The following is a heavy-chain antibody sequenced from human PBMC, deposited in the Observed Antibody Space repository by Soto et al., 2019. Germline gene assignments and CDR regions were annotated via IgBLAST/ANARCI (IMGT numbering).Heavy chain of an antibody. V-gene: IGHV3-33*01. CDR3: ARDIRSTYFDL. CDR2: IYYDGSKK. J-gene: IGHJ4*02. D-gene: IGHD2-21*01. CDR1: GFTFSSYG. Sequence: QVQLVESGGGVVQPGRSLRLSCAASGFTFSSYGMHWVRQAPGKGLEWVAVIYYDGSKKYYADSVKGRFTISRDNSKNTLWLQMSTLRAEDTAVYYCARDIRSTYFDLWGQGTLVTVSS.